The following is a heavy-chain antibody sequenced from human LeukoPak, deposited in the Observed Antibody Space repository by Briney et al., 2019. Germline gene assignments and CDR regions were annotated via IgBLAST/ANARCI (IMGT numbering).Heavy chain of an antibody. CDR2: ISSSGSTI. V-gene: IGHV3-11*01. D-gene: IGHD3-22*01. CDR1: GFTFSDYY. CDR3: ARDVRDSSGYYVDY. J-gene: IGHJ4*02. Sequence: GGSLRLSCAASGFTFSDYYMSWIRQAPGKGLEWVSYISSSGSTIYYADSVKGRFTIPRDNAKNSLYLQMNSLRAEDTAVYYCARDVRDSSGYYVDYWGQGTLVTVSS.